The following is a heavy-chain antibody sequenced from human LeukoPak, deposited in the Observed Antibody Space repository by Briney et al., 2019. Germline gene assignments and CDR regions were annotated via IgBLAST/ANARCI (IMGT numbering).Heavy chain of an antibody. CDR2: ISSSGSTI. CDR3: AKSGLNRFDF. J-gene: IGHJ4*02. V-gene: IGHV3-48*03. D-gene: IGHD2-15*01. Sequence: GGSLRLSCAASGFTFSSYDMNWVRQAPGKGLEWVSYISSSGSTIYYADSVKGRFTISRDNAKNSLYLQMNSLRADDTAVYYCAKSGLNRFDFWGQGTLVTVSS. CDR1: GFTFSSYD.